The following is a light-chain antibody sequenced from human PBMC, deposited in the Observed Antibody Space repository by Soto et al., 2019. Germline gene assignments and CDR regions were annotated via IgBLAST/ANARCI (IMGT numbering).Light chain of an antibody. V-gene: IGKV1-33*01. Sequence: DIQLTQSPSSLSASVGDRVTITCQANQDIGNYLNWYQQKPGNAPNLLIYDASDLHTGAPSRFSGSGSGTDFSFTISSVQHEDFATYYCQQYDDLLSFGGGTRLEMK. CDR2: DAS. CDR1: QDIGNY. J-gene: IGKJ4*01. CDR3: QQYDDLLS.